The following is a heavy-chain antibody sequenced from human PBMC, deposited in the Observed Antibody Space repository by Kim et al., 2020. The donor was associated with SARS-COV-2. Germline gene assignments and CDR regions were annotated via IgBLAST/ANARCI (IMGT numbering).Heavy chain of an antibody. CDR3: ATVRLVGYCSSTSCYGGYFDY. Sequence: ASVKVSCKVSGYTLTELSMNWERQAPGKGLEWRGGFDPEDGETIYAQKFQGRVTMTEDTSTDTAYMELSSLRSEDTAVYYCATVRLVGYCSSTSCYGGYFDYWGQGTLVTVSS. CDR1: GYTLTELS. V-gene: IGHV1-24*01. CDR2: FDPEDGET. J-gene: IGHJ4*02. D-gene: IGHD2-2*01.